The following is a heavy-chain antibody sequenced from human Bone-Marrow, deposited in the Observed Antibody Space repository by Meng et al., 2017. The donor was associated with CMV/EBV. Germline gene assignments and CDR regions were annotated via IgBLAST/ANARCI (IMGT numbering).Heavy chain of an antibody. CDR2: IYAYNGNT. D-gene: IGHD2-2*01. J-gene: IGHJ4*02. Sequence: ASVKVSCKASGYTFTSYGITWVRQAPGQGLEWMGWIYAYNGNTNYALNLQERVTMTTDSSTSTAYMELASLIPDDTAVYYCARDPRPDCSSSSCSLGDWGQGTLVTVSS. CDR1: GYTFTSYG. CDR3: ARDPRPDCSSSSCSLGD. V-gene: IGHV1-18*01.